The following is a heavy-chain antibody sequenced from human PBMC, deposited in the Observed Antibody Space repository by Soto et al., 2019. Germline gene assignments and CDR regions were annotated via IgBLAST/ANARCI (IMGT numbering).Heavy chain of an antibody. CDR3: ATVATSYDTWWFDP. V-gene: IGHV1-18*01. CDR2: ISAYNGNT. D-gene: IGHD5-12*01. J-gene: IGHJ5*02. CDR1: GYTFTSYG. Sequence: ASVKVSCKASGYTFTSYGISWVRQAPGQGLEWMGWISAYNGNTNYAQKLQGRVTMTTDTSTSTAYMELRSLRSDDTAVYYCATVATSYDTWWFDPWGQGTRVTVSS.